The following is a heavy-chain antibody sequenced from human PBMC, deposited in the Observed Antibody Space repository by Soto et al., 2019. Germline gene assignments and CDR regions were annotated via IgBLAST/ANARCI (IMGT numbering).Heavy chain of an antibody. J-gene: IGHJ4*02. CDR3: ARARYCGGADCFSDY. CDR2: IYHSGNT. V-gene: IGHV4-39*07. Sequence: SETLSLTCSVSGGSISNSRDYWGWIRQPPGKGLEWIATIYHSGNTYYNPSLKSRVTISVDRSKNQFSLKLSSVTAADTAVYYCARARYCGGADCFSDYWGQGTLVTVSS. CDR1: GGSISNSRDY. D-gene: IGHD2-21*01.